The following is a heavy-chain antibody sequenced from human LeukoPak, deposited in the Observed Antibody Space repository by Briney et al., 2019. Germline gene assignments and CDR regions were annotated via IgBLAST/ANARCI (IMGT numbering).Heavy chain of an antibody. CDR1: GYTFTSYD. J-gene: IGHJ5*02. CDR2: MNPNSGNT. V-gene: IGHV1-8*01. D-gene: IGHD5-12*01. CDR3: ARGRIGGYWFDP. Sequence: ASVTVSCKASGYTFTSYDINWVRPAPGQGLEWMGWMNPNSGNTGYAQKFQGRVTMTRNTSISTAYMELSSLRSEDTAVYYCARGRIGGYWFDPWGQGTLVTVSS.